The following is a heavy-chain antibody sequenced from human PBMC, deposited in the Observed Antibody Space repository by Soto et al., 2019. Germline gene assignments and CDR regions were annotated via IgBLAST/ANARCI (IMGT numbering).Heavy chain of an antibody. CDR1: GFTFSSHG. J-gene: IGHJ6*02. D-gene: IGHD6-25*01. Sequence: QVQLVESGGGVVQPGRSLRLSCAASGFTFSSHGMHWVRQAPGKGLERVAVIWYDGSKKYYAGSVKGRFTISRDDFKNTLYLEMNSLRAEDTAVYYCARDPASSMDVWGQGTTVIVSS. V-gene: IGHV3-33*01. CDR2: IWYDGSKK. CDR3: ARDPASSMDV.